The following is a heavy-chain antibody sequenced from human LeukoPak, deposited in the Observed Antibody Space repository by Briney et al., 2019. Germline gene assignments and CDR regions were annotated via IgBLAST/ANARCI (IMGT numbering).Heavy chain of an antibody. D-gene: IGHD6-13*01. CDR3: ARDTSSWSH. CDR2: IKEDGSEQ. J-gene: IGHJ4*02. V-gene: IGHV3-7*01. CDR1: GFSFSSYW. Sequence: GGSLRLSCAASGFSFSSYWMHWVRQVPGKGLQWVANIKEDGSEQHCVDSVKGRFTISRDNTKNSLYLQMNSLSVEDTAVYYCARDTSSWSHWGQGTLVTVSS.